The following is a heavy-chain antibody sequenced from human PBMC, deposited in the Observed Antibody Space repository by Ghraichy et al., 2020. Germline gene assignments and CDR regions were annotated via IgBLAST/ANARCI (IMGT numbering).Heavy chain of an antibody. D-gene: IGHD6-13*01. J-gene: IGHJ1*01. CDR2: INHSGST. V-gene: IGHV4-34*01. Sequence: SETLSLTCAVYGGSFSGYYWSWIRQPPGKGLEWIGEINHSGSTNYNPSLKSRVTISVDTSKNQFSLKLSSVTAADTAVYYCARGRRDSSSWYGRNEYFQHWGQGTLVTVSS. CDR1: GGSFSGYY. CDR3: ARGRRDSSSWYGRNEYFQH.